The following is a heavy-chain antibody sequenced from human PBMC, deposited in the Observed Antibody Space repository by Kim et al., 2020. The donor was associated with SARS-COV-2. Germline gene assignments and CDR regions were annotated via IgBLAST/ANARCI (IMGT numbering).Heavy chain of an antibody. V-gene: IGHV3-30-3*01. J-gene: IGHJ4*02. CDR3: ARSDHLLTSRAFDY. D-gene: IGHD2-2*01. CDR2: ISYDGGND. Sequence: GGSLRLSCAASGFTFTNYPMHWVRQAPGKGLEWVALISYDGGNDDYADSVKGRFTISRDTSRNTVHLLMNSLGAEDTAVYYCARSDHLLTSRAFDYWGQG. CDR1: GFTFTNYP.